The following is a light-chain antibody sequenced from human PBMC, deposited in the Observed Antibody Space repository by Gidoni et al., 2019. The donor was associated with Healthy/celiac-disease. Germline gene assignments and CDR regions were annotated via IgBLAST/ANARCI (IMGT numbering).Light chain of an antibody. CDR1: QSVSSN. J-gene: IGKJ2*01. V-gene: IGKV3-15*01. CDR2: GAS. Sequence: EIVMTQSPATLSVSPGERATLSCRARQSVSSNLAWYQQKPGQAPRLLIYGASTRATGIPARFSGSGSGTEFTLTISSLQSEDFAVYYCQQYNNWPPYMYTFGQETKLEIK. CDR3: QQYNNWPPYMYT.